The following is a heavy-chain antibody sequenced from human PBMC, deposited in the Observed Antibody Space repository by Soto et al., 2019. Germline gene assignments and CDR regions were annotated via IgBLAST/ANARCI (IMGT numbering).Heavy chain of an antibody. CDR1: GGSISSSSYY. J-gene: IGHJ5*02. D-gene: IGHD5-18*01. CDR3: ARTRLGYSYGFWWFDP. CDR2: IYYSGST. Sequence: QLQLQESGPGLVKPSETLSLTCTVSGGSISSSSYYWGWIRQPPGKGLEWIGSIYYSGSTYYNPSPKSLVTISVDTSKNQFSLKLSSVTAADTAVYYCARTRLGYSYGFWWFDPWGQGTLVTVSS. V-gene: IGHV4-39*01.